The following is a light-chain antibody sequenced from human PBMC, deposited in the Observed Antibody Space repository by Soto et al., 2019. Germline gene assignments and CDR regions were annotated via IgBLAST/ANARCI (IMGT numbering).Light chain of an antibody. CDR1: QGINSY. V-gene: IGKV1-9*01. CDR3: QQLSSYPLT. Sequence: DIQLTQSPSFLSASVGDRVTVTCRASQGINSYLAWYQQKPGKAPKLLIYTASTLQSGVPSRFSGSGSGTEFTLTITSLQPEDFAAYYCQQLSSYPLTFGGWTKVEIK. J-gene: IGKJ4*01. CDR2: TAS.